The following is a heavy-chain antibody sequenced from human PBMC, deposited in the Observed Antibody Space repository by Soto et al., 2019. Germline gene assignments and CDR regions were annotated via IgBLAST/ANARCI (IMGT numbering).Heavy chain of an antibody. CDR1: AGSITSYY. CDR3: VRDDIGRVGGVH. J-gene: IGHJ4*02. V-gene: IGHV4-4*07. CDR2: IYASGSTST. D-gene: IGHD5-12*01. Sequence: QVQLQESGPGLVKPSETLSLTCTVSAGSITSYYWYWIRQPAGKGLEWIGRIYASGSTSTNYNPSLKGRVTMSVDTSKKQFSLKLTSVTAADTAMYYCVRDDIGRVGGVHWGQGTLVTVSS.